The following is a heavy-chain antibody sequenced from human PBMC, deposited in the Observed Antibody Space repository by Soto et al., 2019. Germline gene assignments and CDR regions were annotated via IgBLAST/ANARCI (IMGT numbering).Heavy chain of an antibody. D-gene: IGHD6-19*01. CDR3: AGGYRGGGCYYYGMDV. V-gene: IGHV4-38-2*01. CDR1: GYSISSGYY. Sequence: PSETLSLTCAASGYSISSGYYWGWIRQPPGKGLEWIGSIYHSGSTYYNPSLKSRVTISVDTSKNQFSLKLSSVTAADTAVYYCAGGYRGGGCYYYGMDVWGQGTTVTVSS. J-gene: IGHJ6*02. CDR2: IYHSGST.